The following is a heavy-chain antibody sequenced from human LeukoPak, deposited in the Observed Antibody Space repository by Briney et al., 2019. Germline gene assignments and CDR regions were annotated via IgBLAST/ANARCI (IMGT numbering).Heavy chain of an antibody. CDR1: GYTFTGYY. CDR3: ARKTPYSYGHGLVDY. J-gene: IGHJ4*02. Sequence: ASVKVSCKASGYTFTGYYMHWVRQAPGQGLEWMGWMNPNSGNTGYAQKFQGRVTMTRNTSISTAYMELSSLRSEDTAVYYCARKTPYSYGHGLVDYWGQGTLVTVSS. D-gene: IGHD5-18*01. CDR2: MNPNSGNT. V-gene: IGHV1-8*02.